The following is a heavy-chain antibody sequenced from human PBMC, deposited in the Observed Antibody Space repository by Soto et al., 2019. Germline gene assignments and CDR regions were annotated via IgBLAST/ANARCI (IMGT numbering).Heavy chain of an antibody. CDR2: IYYSGST. CDR3: ARRRPNRYYDSPSPDAFDI. CDR1: GGSISSSSYY. Sequence: QLQLQESGPGLVKPSETLSLTCTVSGGSISSSSYYWGWIRQPPGKGLEWIGSIYYSGSTYYNPSLKSRVTIPVDTSKNQYSLKLSSVTAADTAVYYCARRRPNRYYDSPSPDAFDIWGQGTMVTVSS. V-gene: IGHV4-39*01. J-gene: IGHJ3*02. D-gene: IGHD3-22*01.